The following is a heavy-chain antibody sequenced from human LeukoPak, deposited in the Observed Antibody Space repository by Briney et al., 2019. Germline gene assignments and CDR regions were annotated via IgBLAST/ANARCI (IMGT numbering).Heavy chain of an antibody. CDR1: GGSISSSNW. CDR3: ARVRIAVDEVYFDY. CDR2: IYHSGST. Sequence: SETLCLTCAVSGGSISSSNWWSWVRQPPGKGLEWIGEIYHSGSTNYNPSLKSRVTISVDKSKNQFSLKLSSVTAADTAVYYCARVRIAVDEVYFDYWGQGTLVTVSS. V-gene: IGHV4-4*02. J-gene: IGHJ4*02. D-gene: IGHD6-19*01.